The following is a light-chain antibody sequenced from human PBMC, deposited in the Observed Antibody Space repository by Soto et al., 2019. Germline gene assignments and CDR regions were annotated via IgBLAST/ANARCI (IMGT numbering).Light chain of an antibody. Sequence: DIVLTQSPGTLSLSPGERATLSCRASQCVSSSYLAWYQQKPGQAPRLLTEGGSSTATGIPDRFSGSGSGTDFTLTTSRLEPEDFAVYYCQQYGSSPRTFGQGTKVE. J-gene: IGKJ1*01. CDR1: QCVSSSY. V-gene: IGKV3-20*01. CDR2: GGS. CDR3: QQYGSSPRT.